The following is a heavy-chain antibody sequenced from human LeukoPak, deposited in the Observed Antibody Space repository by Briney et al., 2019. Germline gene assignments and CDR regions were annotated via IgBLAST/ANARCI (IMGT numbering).Heavy chain of an antibody. CDR2: INHSGST. V-gene: IGHV4-34*01. J-gene: IGHJ5*02. Sequence: SETLSLICAVYGGSFSGYYWSWIRQPPGKGLEWIGEINHSGSTNYNPSLKSRVTISVDTSKNQFSLKLSSVTAADTAVYYCARGSSHYQLPRYWNWFDPWGQGTLVTVSS. CDR3: ARGSSHYQLPRYWNWFDP. D-gene: IGHD2-2*01. CDR1: GGSFSGYY.